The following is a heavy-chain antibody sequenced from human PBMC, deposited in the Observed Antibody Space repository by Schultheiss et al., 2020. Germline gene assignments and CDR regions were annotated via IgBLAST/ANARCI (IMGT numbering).Heavy chain of an antibody. CDR1: GFTFSSYA. CDR3: AKFLGRVGSSGPNDAFDI. D-gene: IGHD3-22*01. CDR2: ITSHEDGSKT. V-gene: IGHV3-64*01. J-gene: IGHJ3*02. Sequence: GASLKISCAASGFTFSSYAMHWVRQAPGKGLEFVSAITSHEDGSKTYYANAVKGRFTVSRDNSKNTLYVQMSSLRAEDTALYYCAKFLGRVGSSGPNDAFDIWGQGTMVTVS.